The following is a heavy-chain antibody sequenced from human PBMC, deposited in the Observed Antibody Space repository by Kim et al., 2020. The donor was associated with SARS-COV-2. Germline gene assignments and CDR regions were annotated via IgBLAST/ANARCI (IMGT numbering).Heavy chain of an antibody. CDR2: IYWNGDSI. CDR3: VKGISLDGSDV. CDR1: GFTSGAFD. V-gene: IGHV3-9*02. Sequence: GGSLRLSCVASGFTSGAFDMRWVRQVPGKGLEWVSGIYWNGDSIDYADSVKGRFTISRDNAKNSLYLQMNNLRPEDTALYYCVKGISLDGSDVWGLGTA. J-gene: IGHJ6*02.